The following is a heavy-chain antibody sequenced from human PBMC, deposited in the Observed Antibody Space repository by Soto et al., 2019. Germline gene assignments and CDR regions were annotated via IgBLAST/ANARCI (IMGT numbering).Heavy chain of an antibody. Sequence: EVQLLESGGGLVQPGGSLRLSYAASGFPFASYAMTWVRQAPGKGLEWVSTISGGGGSTFYSDSVKGRFTISRDNSKNTLYLQMNSLRAEDTAVYYCAKDPVYSSSSGSHWFDPWGQGTLVTVSS. CDR2: ISGGGGST. CDR3: AKDPVYSSSSGSHWFDP. J-gene: IGHJ5*02. V-gene: IGHV3-23*01. D-gene: IGHD6-6*01. CDR1: GFPFASYA.